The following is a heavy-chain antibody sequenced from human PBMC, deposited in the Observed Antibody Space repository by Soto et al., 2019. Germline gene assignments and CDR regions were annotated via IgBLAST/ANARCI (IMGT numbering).Heavy chain of an antibody. CDR3: ARSVAVPGAHIDY. D-gene: IGHD6-19*01. Sequence: LSLTCSVSGGSISGSYWSWIRQSPGKGLEWLGYVYYTGSTNYSPSLRSRVSISVDTSKNEFSLRLSSVTAADTAVYFCARSVAVPGAHIDYWGQGTQVTVSS. V-gene: IGHV4-59*01. J-gene: IGHJ4*02. CDR2: VYYTGST. CDR1: GGSISGSY.